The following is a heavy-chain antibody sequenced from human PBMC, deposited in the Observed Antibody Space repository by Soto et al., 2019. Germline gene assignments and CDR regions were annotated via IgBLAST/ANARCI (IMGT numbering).Heavy chain of an antibody. CDR1: GFTFSSYA. D-gene: IGHD5-12*01. J-gene: IGHJ4*02. CDR3: AKGPNSGYETYYFDY. V-gene: IGHV3-23*01. Sequence: GGSLRLSCAASGFTFSSYAMSWVRQAPGKGLEWVSAISGSGGSTYYADFVKGRFTISRDNSKNTLYLQMNSLRAEDTAVYYCAKGPNSGYETYYFDYWGQGTLVTVSS. CDR2: ISGSGGST.